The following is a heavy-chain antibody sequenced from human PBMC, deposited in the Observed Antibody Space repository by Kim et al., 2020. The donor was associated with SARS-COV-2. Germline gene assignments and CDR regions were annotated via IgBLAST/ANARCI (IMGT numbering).Heavy chain of an antibody. Sequence: GESLKISCKTSGYIFTEHWIGWVRQMPGKGLEWMGMIHPGDSDIRYSPSFEGQVTISADKSIRTAYLQWSSLKASDTAIYYCAIHGGGFSYGGPDYWGQGTLVTVSS. V-gene: IGHV5-51*01. D-gene: IGHD5-18*01. CDR3: AIHGGGFSYGGPDY. CDR1: GYIFTEHW. CDR2: IHPGDSDI. J-gene: IGHJ4*02.